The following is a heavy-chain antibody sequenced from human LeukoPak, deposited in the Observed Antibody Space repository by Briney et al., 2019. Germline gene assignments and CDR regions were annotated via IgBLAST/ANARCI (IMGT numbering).Heavy chain of an antibody. Sequence: ASVKVSCKASGYTFTSYGISWVRQAPGQGLEWIGWISAYNGNTNYAQKPQGRVTMTIDTSTSTAYMELRSLRSDETAVYYCARVLVAIAVAGIDYWGQGTLVTVSS. CDR1: GYTFTSYG. CDR2: ISAYNGNT. D-gene: IGHD6-19*01. V-gene: IGHV1-18*04. J-gene: IGHJ4*02. CDR3: ARVLVAIAVAGIDY.